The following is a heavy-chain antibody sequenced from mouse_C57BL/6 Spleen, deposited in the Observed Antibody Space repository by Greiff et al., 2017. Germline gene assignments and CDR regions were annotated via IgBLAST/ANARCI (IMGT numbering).Heavy chain of an antibody. Sequence: QVQLKQPGAELVKPGASVKVSCKASGYTFTSYWMHWVKQRPGQGLEWIGRIHPSDSDTNYNQKFKGKATLTVDKSSSTAYMQLSSLTSEDSAVYYCACIYYDYDPHFDYWGQGTTLTVSS. CDR3: ACIYYDYDPHFDY. CDR2: IHPSDSDT. D-gene: IGHD2-4*01. CDR1: GYTFTSYW. V-gene: IGHV1-74*01. J-gene: IGHJ2*01.